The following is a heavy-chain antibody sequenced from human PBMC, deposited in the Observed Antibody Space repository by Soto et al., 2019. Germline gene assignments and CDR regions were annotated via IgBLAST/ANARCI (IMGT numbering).Heavy chain of an antibody. CDR3: ARDRAITFGGVIVPMGY. D-gene: IGHD3-16*02. CDR2: TRNKANSYTT. V-gene: IGHV3-72*01. J-gene: IGHJ4*02. CDR1: GFTFSDHY. Sequence: EVQLVESGGGLVQPGGSLRLSCAASGFTFSDHYMDWVRQAPGKGLEWVGRTRNKANSYTTEYAASVKGRFTISRDDSKNSLYLQMNSLKTEDTAVYYCARDRAITFGGVIVPMGYWGQGTLVTVSS.